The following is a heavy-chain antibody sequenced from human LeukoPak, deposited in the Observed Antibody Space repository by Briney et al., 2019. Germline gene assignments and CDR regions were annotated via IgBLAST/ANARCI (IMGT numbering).Heavy chain of an antibody. CDR2: IIPIFGTA. Sequence: SSVKVSCKASGGTFSSYAISWVRQAPGQGLEWMGRIIPIFGTANYAQKFQGRVTISTDESTSTAYMELSSLRSEDTAVYYCARGLNYYDSSGYYYDRDGFDWGQGTLVTVSS. J-gene: IGHJ4*02. CDR1: GGTFSSYA. D-gene: IGHD3-22*01. V-gene: IGHV1-69*05. CDR3: ARGLNYYDSSGYYYDRDGFD.